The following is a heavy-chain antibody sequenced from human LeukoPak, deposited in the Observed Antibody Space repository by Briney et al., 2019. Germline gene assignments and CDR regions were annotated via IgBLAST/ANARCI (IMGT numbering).Heavy chain of an antibody. V-gene: IGHV3-21*01. Sequence: KPGGSLRLSCAASGLTFSSYSMNWVRQAPGKGLEWVSSISSSSSYIYYADSVKGRFTISRDNAKNSLYLQMNSLRAEDTAVYYCARASSAFCGGDCYPPTYFDYWGQGTLVTVSS. CDR1: GLTFSSYS. D-gene: IGHD2-21*01. CDR2: ISSSSSYI. J-gene: IGHJ4*02. CDR3: ARASSAFCGGDCYPPTYFDY.